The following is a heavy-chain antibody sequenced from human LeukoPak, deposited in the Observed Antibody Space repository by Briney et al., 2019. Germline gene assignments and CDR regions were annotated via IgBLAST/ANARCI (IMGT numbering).Heavy chain of an antibody. J-gene: IGHJ3*01. D-gene: IGHD2-15*01. Sequence: GGSLRLSCAASGFTFSSYWVSWVRQAPGKGPEWVANIKRDGSEKYYVDSVRGRFTISRDNAKNSLYLQMNSLRAEDTAVYYCARAPLGRYCSGGSCYSSSGAVDFWGQGTMVTVSS. CDR1: GFTFSSYW. CDR2: IKRDGSEK. CDR3: ARAPLGRYCSGGSCYSSSGAVDF. V-gene: IGHV3-7*01.